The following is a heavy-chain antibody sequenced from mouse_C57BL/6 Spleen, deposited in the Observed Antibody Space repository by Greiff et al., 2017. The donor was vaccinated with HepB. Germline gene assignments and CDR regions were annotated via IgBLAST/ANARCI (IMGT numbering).Heavy chain of an antibody. V-gene: IGHV1-55*01. CDR3: ARRDGNRYYAMDY. D-gene: IGHD2-1*01. CDR2: IYPGSGST. CDR1: GYTFTSYW. Sequence: QVQLQQPGAELVKPGASVKMSCKASGYTFTSYWITWVKQRPGQGLEWIGDIYPGSGSTNYNEKFKSKATLTVDTSSRTAYMQLSSLTSEDSAVYYCARRDGNRYYAMDYWGQGTSVTVSS. J-gene: IGHJ4*01.